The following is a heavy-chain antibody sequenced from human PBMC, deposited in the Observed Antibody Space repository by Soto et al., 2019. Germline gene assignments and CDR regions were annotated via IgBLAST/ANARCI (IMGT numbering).Heavy chain of an antibody. D-gene: IGHD6-19*01. V-gene: IGHV3-30-3*01. J-gene: IGHJ4*02. CDR3: ARVEQWLYIAKY. CDR2: ISDDGSNK. CDR1: GFTFSSFA. Sequence: LRLSCAASGFTFSSFAMHWVRQAPGKGLEWVALISDDGSNKYYADSVKGRFTISRDNSKNTLYLQMSSLRGEDTAVYSCARVEQWLYIAKYWGQGTLVTVYS.